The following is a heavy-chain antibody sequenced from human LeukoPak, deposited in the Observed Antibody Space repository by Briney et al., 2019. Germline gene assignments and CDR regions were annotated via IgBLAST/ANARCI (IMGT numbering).Heavy chain of an antibody. CDR1: GGSLSLYY. CDR3: ARESSGTYYNPLGYMDV. Sequence: SETLSLTCTVSGGSLSLYYWNWIRQPAGKRLEWIGRIFTSGITNHNPSLKSRVTMSVDTSKSQFSLNLSSVTAADTAVYYCARESSGTYYNPLGYMDVWGKGTTVTVSS. V-gene: IGHV4-4*07. J-gene: IGHJ6*03. D-gene: IGHD3-10*01. CDR2: IFTSGIT.